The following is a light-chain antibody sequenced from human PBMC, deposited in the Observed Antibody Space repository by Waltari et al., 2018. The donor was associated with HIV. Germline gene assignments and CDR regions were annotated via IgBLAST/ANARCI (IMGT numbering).Light chain of an antibody. CDR2: WAS. V-gene: IGKV4-1*01. Sequence: DIVMTQSPDSLAVSLGERATGKCRSSRTVFLHSTNQNFLAWYQQKPGQSPKGLFYWASTRASGVPDRFTASGSGTDFSLTISGLQADDVAVYYCQQYFTIGPGFGGGTKLEIK. J-gene: IGKJ4*01. CDR3: QQYFTIGPG. CDR1: RTVFLHSTNQNF.